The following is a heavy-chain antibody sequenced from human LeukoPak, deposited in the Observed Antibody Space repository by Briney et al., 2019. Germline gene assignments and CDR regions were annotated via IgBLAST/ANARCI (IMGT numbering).Heavy chain of an antibody. V-gene: IGHV3-30*18. CDR2: ISYDGSIK. Sequence: GRSLRLSCAASGFTFPTYGIHWVRQAPGKGLEWVAVISYDGSIKYYADSVKGRFTISRDNSKNTLFLQMNSLRAEDTAMYYCAKIIESGYSYGYGVDYWGQGTLVIVSS. CDR3: AKIIESGYSYGYGVDY. J-gene: IGHJ4*02. D-gene: IGHD5-18*01. CDR1: GFTFPTYG.